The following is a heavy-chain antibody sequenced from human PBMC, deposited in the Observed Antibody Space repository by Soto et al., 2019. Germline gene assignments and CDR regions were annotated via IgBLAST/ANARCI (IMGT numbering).Heavy chain of an antibody. J-gene: IGHJ5*02. CDR1: GNTVPNYA. V-gene: IGHV1-8*02. CDR3: ARGRGYYYDSSGYYYVGWFDP. CDR2: MNPNSGNT. D-gene: IGHD3-22*01. Sequence: ASVKVSCKASGNTVPNYAIHWVRQATGQGLEWMGWMNPNSGNTGYAQKFQGRVTMTRNTSISTAYMELSSLRSEDTAVYYCARGRGYYYDSSGYYYVGWFDPWGQGTLVTVSS.